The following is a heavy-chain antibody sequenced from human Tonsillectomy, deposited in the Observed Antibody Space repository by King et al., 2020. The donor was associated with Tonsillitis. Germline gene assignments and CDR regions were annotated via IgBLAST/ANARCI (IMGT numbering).Heavy chain of an antibody. D-gene: IGHD3-16*01. CDR2: IYYSGST. CDR1: GGSISSYY. CDR3: ASQFTYYDYVWGSHSDAFDI. Sequence: QLQESGPGLVKPSETLSLTCTVSGGSISSYYWSWIRQPPGKGLEWIGYIYYSGSTNYNPSLKSRVTISVDTSKNQFSLKLSSVTAADTAVYYCASQFTYYDYVWGSHSDAFDIWGQGTMVTVSS. J-gene: IGHJ3*02. V-gene: IGHV4-59*08.